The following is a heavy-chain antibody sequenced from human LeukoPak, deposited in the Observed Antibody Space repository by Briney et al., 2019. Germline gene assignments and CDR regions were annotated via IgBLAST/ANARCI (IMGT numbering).Heavy chain of an antibody. D-gene: IGHD3-3*01. CDR3: AKDPLIFGVVLQPVDY. CDR2: MKHDGGSE. Sequence: GGSLRLSCAASGFTFSRYGVHWVRQAPGKGLEWVAFMKHDGGSEYYADSVKGRFTISRDNSKNTLYLQMNSLRAEDTAVYYCAKDPLIFGVVLQPVDYWGQGTLVTVSS. V-gene: IGHV3-30*02. J-gene: IGHJ4*02. CDR1: GFTFSRYG.